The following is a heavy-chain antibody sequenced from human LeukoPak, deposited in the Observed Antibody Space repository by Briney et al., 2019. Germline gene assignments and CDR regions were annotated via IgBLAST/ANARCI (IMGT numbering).Heavy chain of an antibody. D-gene: IGHD4-23*01. CDR3: ARGDYGGDYFDS. V-gene: IGHV3-11*05. CDR1: GFTFSDHY. J-gene: IGHJ4*02. Sequence: PGGSLRLSCEASGFTFSDHYMSWIRQAPGKGLEWVSYISSGSTYTNYADSVEGRFTISRDNAKNSLYLQMNSLRAEDTAVYYCARGDYGGDYFDSWGQGTLVTVSS. CDR2: ISSGSTYT.